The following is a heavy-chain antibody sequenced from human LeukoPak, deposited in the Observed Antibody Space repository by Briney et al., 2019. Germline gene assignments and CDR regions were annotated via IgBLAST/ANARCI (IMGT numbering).Heavy chain of an antibody. V-gene: IGHV3-21*01. D-gene: IGHD4-17*01. CDR2: ISYTSSYI. CDR1: GFTFSTYT. CDR3: ARGSYGDFDY. Sequence: GGSLRLSCAASGFTFSTYTMNWVRQAPGKGLEWVSSISYTSSYIYYADSVKGRFTISRDNAKNSLYLQMNSLRAEDTAVYYCARGSYGDFDYWGQGTLVSVSS. J-gene: IGHJ4*02.